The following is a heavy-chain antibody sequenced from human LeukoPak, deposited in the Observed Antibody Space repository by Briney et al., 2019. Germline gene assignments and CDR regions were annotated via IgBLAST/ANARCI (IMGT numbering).Heavy chain of an antibody. J-gene: IGHJ6*03. CDR1: GGSISSYY. V-gene: IGHV4-59*01. CDR2: IYYSGST. CDR3: ARVPTDYYMDV. Sequence: SETLSLTCTVSGGSISSYYWSWIRQPPGKGLEWIGYIYYSGSTNYNPSLKSRVTISVDTSKNQFSLRLSSVTAADTAVYYCARVPTDYYMDVRGKGTTVTVSS. D-gene: IGHD1-26*01.